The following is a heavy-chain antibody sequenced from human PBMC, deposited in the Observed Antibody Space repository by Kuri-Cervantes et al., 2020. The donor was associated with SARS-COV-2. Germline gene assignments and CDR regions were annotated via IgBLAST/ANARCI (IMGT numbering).Heavy chain of an antibody. Sequence: SGPTLVKPTQTLTLTCTFSVFSLSTSGVGVVWSRQPPGKALEWLALIYWDDDKRYSPSLESRLTITKDTSKNQVVLKMTNMNPVDKATYYCEHMGYYGKGSYGDLFDYWGQGTRVTVSS. CDR3: EHMGYYGKGSYGDLFDY. V-gene: IGHV2-5*02. CDR2: IYWDDDK. J-gene: IGHJ4*02. CDR1: VFSLSTSGVG. D-gene: IGHD3-10*01.